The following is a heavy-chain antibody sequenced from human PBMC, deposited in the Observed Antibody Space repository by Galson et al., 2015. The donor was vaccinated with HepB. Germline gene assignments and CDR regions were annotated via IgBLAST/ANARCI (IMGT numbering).Heavy chain of an antibody. D-gene: IGHD1-7*01. CDR3: ACSALGKLLPMKSFDY. CDR1: GFTFSSYA. J-gene: IGHJ4*02. Sequence: SLRLSCAASGFTFSSYAMSWVRQAPGKGLEWVSAISGSGGSTYYADSVKGRFTISRDNSKNTLYLQMNSLRAEDTAVYYCACSALGKLLPMKSFDYWGQGTLVTVSS. CDR2: ISGSGGST. V-gene: IGHV3-23*01.